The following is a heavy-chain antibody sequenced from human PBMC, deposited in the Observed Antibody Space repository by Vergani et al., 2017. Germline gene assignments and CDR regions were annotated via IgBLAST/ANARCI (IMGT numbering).Heavy chain of an antibody. Sequence: EVMLVQSGAEVKKPGESLKISCKYSESSFISNEIAWVRQMSGKGLQWMGNINPIDSKSAYSPSFQGQAIMSLEKSITTAYLQWRSLMASDTAIYYCTRPVACGDGGCFHFDHWGQGTQVTVSS. CDR3: TRPVACGDGGCFHFDH. D-gene: IGHD2-21*01. CDR1: ESSFISNE. CDR2: INPIDSKS. V-gene: IGHV5-51*03. J-gene: IGHJ4*02.